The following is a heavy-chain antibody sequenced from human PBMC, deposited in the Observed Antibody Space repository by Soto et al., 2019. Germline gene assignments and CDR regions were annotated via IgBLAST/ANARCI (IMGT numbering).Heavy chain of an antibody. D-gene: IGHD3-22*01. CDR2: IWYDGSNK. Sequence: GGSLRLSCAASGFTFSSYGMHWVRQAPGKGLEWVAVIWYDGSNKYYADSVKGRFTISRDNSKNTLYLQMNSLRAEDTAVYYCARDRKSGYYYDSSGYPAWGQGTLVTVSS. CDR1: GFTFSSYG. J-gene: IGHJ4*02. V-gene: IGHV3-33*01. CDR3: ARDRKSGYYYDSSGYPA.